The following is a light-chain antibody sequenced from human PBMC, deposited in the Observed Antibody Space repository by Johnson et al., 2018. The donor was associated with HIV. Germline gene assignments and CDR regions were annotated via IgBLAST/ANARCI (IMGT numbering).Light chain of an antibody. CDR1: SSNIGNNY. CDR3: GTWDTSLTTGGV. Sequence: QSVLTQPPSVSAAPGQKVTISCSGSSSNIGNNYVSWYQQLPGTAPKLLIYDNNNRPSGIPDRLSGSKSGTSATLAITGLQPGDEADYYCGTWDTSLTTGGVFGTGTKVTVL. CDR2: DNN. J-gene: IGLJ1*01. V-gene: IGLV1-51*01.